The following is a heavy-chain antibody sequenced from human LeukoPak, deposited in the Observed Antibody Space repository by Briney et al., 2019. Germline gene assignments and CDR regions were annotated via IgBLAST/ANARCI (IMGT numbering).Heavy chain of an antibody. CDR2: IKQDGSEK. Sequence: PGGSLRLSCAASGFTFSSYWMSWVRQAPGKGPEWVANIKQDGSEKYYVDSVKGRFTISRDNAKNSLYLQMNSLRAEDTAVYYCARKSPEGYYYDSSGYPEYYFDYWGQGTLVTVSS. D-gene: IGHD3-22*01. V-gene: IGHV3-7*01. J-gene: IGHJ4*02. CDR3: ARKSPEGYYYDSSGYPEYYFDY. CDR1: GFTFSSYW.